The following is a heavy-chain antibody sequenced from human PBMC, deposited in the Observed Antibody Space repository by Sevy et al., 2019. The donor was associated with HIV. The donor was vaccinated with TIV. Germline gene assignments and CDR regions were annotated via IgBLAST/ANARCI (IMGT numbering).Heavy chain of an antibody. CDR2: ISGSGFST. J-gene: IGHJ4*02. CDR1: GFTLSRTG. V-gene: IGHV3-23*01. Sequence: GGSLRLSCAASGFTLSRTGMIWDHQAPGKGLEWVSGISGSGFSTNYAHSVKGRFTISRDNSKNTLYLQMNSLRGEDTAVYYCAKDPDDTYDYGEHSDYWGQGTLVTVSS. CDR3: AKDPDDTYDYGEHSDY. D-gene: IGHD4-17*01.